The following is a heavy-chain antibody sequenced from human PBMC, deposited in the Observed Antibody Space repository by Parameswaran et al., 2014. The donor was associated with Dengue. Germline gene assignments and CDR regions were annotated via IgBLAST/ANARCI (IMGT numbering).Heavy chain of an antibody. D-gene: IGHD3-22*01. CDR2: SNHSGST. Sequence: VRQAPGKGAGVDWGKSNHSGSTNYNPSLKSRVTISVDTSKNQFSLKLSSVTAADTAVYYCARGSRYYDSSGYYYFDYWAREPGHRLL. CDR3: ARGSRYYDSSGYYYFDY. J-gene: IGHJ4*02. V-gene: IGHV4-34*01.